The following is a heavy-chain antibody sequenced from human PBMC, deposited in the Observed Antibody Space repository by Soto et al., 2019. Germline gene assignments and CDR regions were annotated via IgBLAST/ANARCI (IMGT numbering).Heavy chain of an antibody. J-gene: IGHJ5*02. CDR2: MNPNSGNT. D-gene: IGHD4-17*01. CDR1: GYTFTSYD. V-gene: IGHV1-8*02. CDR3: ARGVKYGAYSRWFDP. Sequence: QVQLVQSGAEVKKPGASVKVSCKASGYTFTSYDINWVRQATGQGLEYLGWMNPNSGNTGYVQKFQGRVTMTSDTSISTAYMEPSSLRSEDTAVYFCARGVKYGAYSRWFDPWGQGTLVTVSS.